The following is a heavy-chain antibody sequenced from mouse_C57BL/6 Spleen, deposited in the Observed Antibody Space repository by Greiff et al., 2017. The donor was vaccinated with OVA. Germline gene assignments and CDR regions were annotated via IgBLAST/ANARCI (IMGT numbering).Heavy chain of an antibody. V-gene: IGHV5-9*01. Sequence: EVKVVESGGGLVKPGGSLKLSCAASGFTFSSYTMSWVRQTPEKRLEWVATISGGGGNTYYPDSVKGRFTISRDNAKNTLYLQMSSLRSEDTALYYCASGNWVFDYWGQGTTLTVSS. CDR3: ASGNWVFDY. CDR2: ISGGGGNT. J-gene: IGHJ2*01. CDR1: GFTFSSYT. D-gene: IGHD4-1*01.